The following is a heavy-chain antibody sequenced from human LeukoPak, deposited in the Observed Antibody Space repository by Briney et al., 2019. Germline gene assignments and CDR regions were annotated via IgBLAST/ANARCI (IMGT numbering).Heavy chain of an antibody. J-gene: IGHJ4*02. CDR3: TRESGTYHGNDY. Sequence: ASVKVSCTASGYTFTGYYMHWVRQAPGQGLEWMGRINPNNGATNYAQKLQGRVTITGDTSISTAYMELSSLRSDDTAVYYCTRESGTYHGNDYWGQGTLVTVSS. CDR1: GYTFTGYY. D-gene: IGHD1-26*01. V-gene: IGHV1-2*06. CDR2: INPNNGAT.